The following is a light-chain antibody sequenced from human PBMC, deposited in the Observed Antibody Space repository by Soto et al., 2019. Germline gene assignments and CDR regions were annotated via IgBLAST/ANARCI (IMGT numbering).Light chain of an antibody. V-gene: IGKV3-15*01. Sequence: EIIMTQSPATLSVSPGERATLSCRASQSVGSNLAWYQQKPGQAPRLLIYEASTRANAIPARFSGFGSGTEFTLTISSLQSEDFADYYCQQYNNWPRTFAHGTKVDIK. CDR3: QQYNNWPRT. CDR1: QSVGSN. CDR2: EAS. J-gene: IGKJ1*01.